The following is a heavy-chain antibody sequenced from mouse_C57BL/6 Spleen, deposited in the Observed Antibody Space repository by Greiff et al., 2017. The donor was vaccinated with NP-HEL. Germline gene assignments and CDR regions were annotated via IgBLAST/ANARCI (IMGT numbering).Heavy chain of an antibody. CDR2: INPNNGGT. Sequence: VQLQQSGPELVKPGASVKISCKASGYTFTDYYMNWVKQSHGKSLEWIGDINPNNGGTSYNQKFKGKATLTVDKSSSTAYMELRSLTSEDSAVYYCARNYYYGSSYPSFDYWGQGTTLTVSS. D-gene: IGHD1-1*01. CDR1: GYTFTDYY. J-gene: IGHJ2*01. V-gene: IGHV1-26*01. CDR3: ARNYYYGSSYPSFDY.